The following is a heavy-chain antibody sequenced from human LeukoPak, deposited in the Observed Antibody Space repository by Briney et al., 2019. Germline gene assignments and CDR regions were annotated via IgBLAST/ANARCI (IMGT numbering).Heavy chain of an antibody. J-gene: IGHJ6*02. CDR1: GGSFSGYY. V-gene: IGHV4-34*01. CDR3: ARVDCSSNSCFYHYYGMDV. Sequence: SETLSLTCAVYGGSFSGYYWSWIRQPPGKGLEWIGEINHSGSTNYNVSLKSRVTISVDTSKNQFSLKLSSVTAADTAVYYCARVDCSSNSCFYHYYGMDVWGQGTTVTVSS. CDR2: INHSGST. D-gene: IGHD2-2*01.